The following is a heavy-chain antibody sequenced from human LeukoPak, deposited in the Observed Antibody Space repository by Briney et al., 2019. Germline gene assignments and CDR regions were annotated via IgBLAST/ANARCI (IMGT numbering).Heavy chain of an antibody. CDR2: IIPIFGTA. CDR1: GGTFSSYA. V-gene: IGHV1-69*13. J-gene: IGHJ4*02. Sequence: SVKVSCKASGGTFSSYAIGWVRQAPGQGLEWMGGIIPIFGTANYAQKFQGRVTITADESTSTAYMELSSLRSEDTAVYYCARARVDSDGSGSYYDYWGQGTLVTVSS. D-gene: IGHD3-10*01. CDR3: ARARVDSDGSGSYYDY.